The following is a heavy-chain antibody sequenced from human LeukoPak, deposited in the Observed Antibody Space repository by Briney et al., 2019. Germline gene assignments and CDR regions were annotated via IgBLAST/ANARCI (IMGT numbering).Heavy chain of an antibody. J-gene: IGHJ5*02. CDR2: ISGDGRTR. D-gene: IGHD2-2*03. Sequence: GGSLRLSCATSGFIFSNYWMHWVRQAPGKGPVWVSHISGDGRTRNYADSVKGRFTISRDNAKKVVYLQMNSLRAEDTAVYYCSRDQAGYCSGASCPWGQGTRLTVSS. CDR1: GFIFSNYW. CDR3: SRDQAGYCSGASCP. V-gene: IGHV3-74*01.